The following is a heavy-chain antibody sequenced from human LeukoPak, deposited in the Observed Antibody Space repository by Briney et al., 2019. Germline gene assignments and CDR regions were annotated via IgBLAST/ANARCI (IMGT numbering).Heavy chain of an antibody. J-gene: IGHJ6*02. Sequence: GASLRLSCAASGFTFSTYAMSWVRQAPGKGLECVSAISGSGRRTYYAASVKGRFTISRDNSKNTLHLQLNSLRAEDTALYYCAKDLPGDPDDQYYGMDVWGQGTTVTVSS. CDR3: AKDLPGDPDDQYYGMDV. CDR1: GFTFSTYA. V-gene: IGHV3-23*01. D-gene: IGHD4-17*01. CDR2: ISGSGRRT.